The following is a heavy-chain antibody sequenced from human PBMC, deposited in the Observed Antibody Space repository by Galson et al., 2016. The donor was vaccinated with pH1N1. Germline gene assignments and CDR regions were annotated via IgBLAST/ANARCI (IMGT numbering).Heavy chain of an antibody. J-gene: IGHJ4*01. CDR3: ARAGYGDYVGYFDY. V-gene: IGHV1-18*01. Sequence: SVKVSCKASGYTFISYDISWVRQAPGQGLEWMGRISGYNGNNNYAQKLQGRVNMTTDTSTSTAYMELRSLRSDDTAVYYCARAGYGDYVGYFDYWGHGTLVTVSS. D-gene: IGHD4-17*01. CDR1: GYTFISYD. CDR2: ISGYNGNN.